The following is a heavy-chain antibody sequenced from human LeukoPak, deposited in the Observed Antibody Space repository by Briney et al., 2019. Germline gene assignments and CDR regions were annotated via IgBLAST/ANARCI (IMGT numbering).Heavy chain of an antibody. Sequence: ASVKVSCKASGYTFTGYYMHWVRQAPGQGLEWMGCINPNSGGTNYAQKFQGRVTMTRDTSISTAYMELSRLRSDDTAVYYCARGDCSGGSCFPDNWFDPWGQGTLVTVSS. J-gene: IGHJ5*02. D-gene: IGHD2-15*01. CDR3: ARGDCSGGSCFPDNWFDP. V-gene: IGHV1-2*02. CDR1: GYTFTGYY. CDR2: INPNSGGT.